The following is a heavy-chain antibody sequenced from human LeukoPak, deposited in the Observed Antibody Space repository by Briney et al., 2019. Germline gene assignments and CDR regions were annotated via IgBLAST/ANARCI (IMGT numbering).Heavy chain of an antibody. CDR2: SYYRGTT. CDR3: ARRRTGDSNNWSVLATFDI. J-gene: IGHJ3*02. Sequence: SETLSLTCTVSGGSVSGYYWSRIRQPPGKGLEWIGYSYYRGTTNYNPSLKSRVTTSVDTSKNQFSLDLSSVTAADTAVYYCARRRTGDSNNWSVLATFDIWGQGRMVTVSS. D-gene: IGHD6-13*01. CDR1: GGSVSGYY. V-gene: IGHV4-59*08.